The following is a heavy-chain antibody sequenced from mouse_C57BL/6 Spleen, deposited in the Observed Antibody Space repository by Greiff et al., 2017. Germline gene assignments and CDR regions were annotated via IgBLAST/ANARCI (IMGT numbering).Heavy chain of an antibody. J-gene: IGHJ2*01. CDR1: GYTFTDYE. D-gene: IGHD3-1*01. V-gene: IGHV1-15*01. CDR3: TREGLRARYFDY. CDR2: IDPATGGT. Sequence: VQLQQSGAELVRPGASVTLSCKASGYTFTDYEMHWVKQTPVHGLEWIGAIDPATGGTAYNQKFTGKAILTADKSSSTAYMELRSLTSEDSAVYYCTREGLRARYFDYGGQGTTLTVSS.